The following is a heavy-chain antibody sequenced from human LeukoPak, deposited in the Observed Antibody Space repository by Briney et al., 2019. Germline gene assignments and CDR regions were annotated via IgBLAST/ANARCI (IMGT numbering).Heavy chain of an antibody. CDR3: ARSGHGYNFFDY. CDR2: IWYDGSNK. CDR1: GFTFSSQG. J-gene: IGHJ4*02. D-gene: IGHD5-24*01. V-gene: IGHV3-33*01. Sequence: GGSLRLSCAASGFTFSSQGMHWVRQAPGKGLEWVAVIWYDGSNKYYADSVKGRFTISRDNSKNTLYLQMNSLRAEDTPVYYCARSGHGYNFFDYWGQGTLVTVSS.